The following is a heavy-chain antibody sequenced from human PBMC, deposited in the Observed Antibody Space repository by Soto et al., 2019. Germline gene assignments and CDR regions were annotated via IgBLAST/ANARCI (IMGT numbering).Heavy chain of an antibody. CDR2: ISTFHGSI. CDR3: ARFYSSGWPRGYFDY. D-gene: IGHD6-19*01. V-gene: IGHV1-18*01. J-gene: IGHJ4*02. CDR1: GYTFTSHG. Sequence: QVQLVQSGGEVKKPGASVKVSCKAAGYTFTSHGISWVRQAPGQGLEWMGWISTFHGSINYAQKFQDRVTMTTDTSTSTAYMELRSLRSDDTAVYYRARFYSSGWPRGYFDYWGQGTPVTVSA.